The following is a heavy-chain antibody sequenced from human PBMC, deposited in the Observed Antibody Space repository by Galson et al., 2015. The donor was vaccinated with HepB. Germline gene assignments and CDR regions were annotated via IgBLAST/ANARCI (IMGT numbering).Heavy chain of an antibody. J-gene: IGHJ3*02. CDR3: ARGSRYAFDI. V-gene: IGHV6-1*01. Sequence: CAISGDSVSSNSAAWNWIRQSPSSGLEWLGRTYYRSKWYNDYAVSVKSRITINPDTPKNQFSLQLNSVTPEDTAVYYCARGSRYAFDIWGQGTMVTVSS. CDR2: TYYRSKWYN. CDR1: GDSVSSNSAA. D-gene: IGHD3-16*02.